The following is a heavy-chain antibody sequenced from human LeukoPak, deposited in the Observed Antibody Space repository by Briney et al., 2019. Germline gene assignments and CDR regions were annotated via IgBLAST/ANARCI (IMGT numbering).Heavy chain of an antibody. CDR3: ANRGESDGLYYLDS. J-gene: IGHJ4*01. D-gene: IGHD3-10*01. V-gene: IGHV3-48*01. CDR1: GFTFSYYS. CDR2: INSISGEI. Sequence: PGGSLRLSCVASGFTFSYYSMNWVRQAPGKGLEWVSYINSISGEIWYADSVKGRFTISRDDAKNSLYLQMSSLRAEDTAVYYCANRGESDGLYYLDSCGDGALVTVSS.